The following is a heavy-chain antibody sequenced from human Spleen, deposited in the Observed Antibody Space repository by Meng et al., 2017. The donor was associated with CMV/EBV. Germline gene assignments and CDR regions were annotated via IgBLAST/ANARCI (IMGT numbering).Heavy chain of an antibody. CDR1: GGTLSSDV. V-gene: IGHV1-69*10. J-gene: IGHJ5*02. D-gene: IGHD2-21*01. CDR2: VIPNLGIP. CDR3: ARDEDVEVIGGGWFDP. Sequence: GGTLSSDVINWVRQAPGQGLEWMGGVIPNLGIPNYAQKFQGRVTITADTFTNTAYMELSSLRSEDTAVYYCARDEDVEVIGGGWFDPWGQGTLVTVSS.